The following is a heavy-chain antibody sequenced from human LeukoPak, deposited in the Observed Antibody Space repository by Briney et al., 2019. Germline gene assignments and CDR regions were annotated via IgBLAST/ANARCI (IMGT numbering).Heavy chain of an antibody. CDR1: GFTFSNYA. CDR2: ISGGGGST. D-gene: IGHD3-10*01. V-gene: IGHV3-23*01. J-gene: IGHJ3*02. Sequence: GGSLRLSCAASGFTFSNYAMSGVRQGSGKGLEWVSSISGGGGSTYFADSVEGRFTISRDNPKNTLFLQMISLSAEDTAVYYCARSHGSGTYYYLDTFDIWGQGTMVTVSS. CDR3: ARSHGSGTYYYLDTFDI.